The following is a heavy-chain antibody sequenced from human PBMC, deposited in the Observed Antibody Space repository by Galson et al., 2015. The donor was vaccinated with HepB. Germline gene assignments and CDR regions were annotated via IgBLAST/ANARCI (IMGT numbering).Heavy chain of an antibody. CDR1: GFTFSSYS. Sequence: SLRLYCAASGFTFSSYSMNWVRQAPGKGLEWVSYISSSSSTIDYADSVKGRFTISRDNAKNSLYLKMNSLRAEDTAVYYCARVDSSSIEYYYYGMDVWGQGTTVTVSS. J-gene: IGHJ6*02. V-gene: IGHV3-48*04. D-gene: IGHD6-6*01. CDR3: ARVDSSSIEYYYYGMDV. CDR2: ISSSSSTI.